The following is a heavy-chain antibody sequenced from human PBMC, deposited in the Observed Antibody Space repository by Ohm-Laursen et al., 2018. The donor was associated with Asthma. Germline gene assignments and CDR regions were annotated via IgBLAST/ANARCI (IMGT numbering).Heavy chain of an antibody. CDR2: ISYDENKK. CDR1: GVAFSDSW. CDR3: AKDDSSAWTHFDY. D-gene: IGHD6-19*01. V-gene: IGHV3-30*18. J-gene: IGHJ4*02. Sequence: SLRLSCSASGVAFSDSWMSWVRQLPGASLEWVAFISYDENKKYYADSVKGRFTISRDNSKNTLYLQMNSLRPDDTAVYYCAKDDSSAWTHFDYWGQGTLVTVSS.